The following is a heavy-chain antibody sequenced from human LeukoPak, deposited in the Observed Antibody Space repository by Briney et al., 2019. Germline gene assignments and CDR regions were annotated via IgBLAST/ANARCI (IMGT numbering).Heavy chain of an antibody. D-gene: IGHD2-8*02. CDR2: ILGGGGT. CDR1: GFTVSSNY. Sequence: PGGSLRLSCAASGFTVSSNYMTWVRQAPGKGLEWVSVILGGGGTYYADSVKGRFTIPRDNSKNTLYLQMSSLRAEDTAVYYCARGLVLTYYYFESWGQGTLVTVSS. CDR3: ARGLVLTYYYFES. V-gene: IGHV3-66*01. J-gene: IGHJ4*02.